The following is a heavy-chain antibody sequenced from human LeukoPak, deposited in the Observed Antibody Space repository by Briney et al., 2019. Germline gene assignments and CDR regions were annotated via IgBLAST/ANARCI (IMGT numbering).Heavy chain of an antibody. CDR2: IYYSGST. V-gene: IGHV4-59*01. D-gene: IGHD3-22*01. J-gene: IGHJ3*02. Sequence: SETLSLTCTVSGGSTSSYYWSWIRQPPGKGLEWIGYIYYSGSTNYNPSLKSRVTISVDTSKNQFSLKLSSVTAADTAVYYCAAGPTYYYDSSGPEGAFDIWGQGTMVTVSS. CDR3: AAGPTYYYDSSGPEGAFDI. CDR1: GGSTSSYY.